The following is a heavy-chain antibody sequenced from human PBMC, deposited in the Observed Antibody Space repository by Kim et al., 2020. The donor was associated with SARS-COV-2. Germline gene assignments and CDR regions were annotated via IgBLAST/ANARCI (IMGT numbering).Heavy chain of an antibody. V-gene: IGHV3-30*02. D-gene: IGHD2-2*01. Sequence: YYADSVKGRFTISRDNSKNTLYLQMNSLRAEDTAVYYCAKDCSTSCLKDYWGQGTLVTVSS. J-gene: IGHJ4*02. CDR3: AKDCSTSCLKDY.